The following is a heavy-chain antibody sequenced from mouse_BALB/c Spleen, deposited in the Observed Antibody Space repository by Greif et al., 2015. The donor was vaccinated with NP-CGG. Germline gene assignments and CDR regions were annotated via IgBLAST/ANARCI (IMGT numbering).Heavy chain of an antibody. CDR3: SRRGYYDYDDYAMDD. V-gene: IGHV1-55*01. D-gene: IGHD2-4*01. CDR1: GYTFTSYW. CDR2: IYPGRGIT. J-gene: IGHJ4*01. Sequence: VKLMESGAELVKPGASVKMSCKASGYTFTSYWINWVRQRPGQGLEWIGDIYPGRGITNYNEKLKSKAKMTLDTSSSTAYMQRSSLTYEYSAVYYCSRRGYYDYDDYAMDDWCQGTSVPVSS.